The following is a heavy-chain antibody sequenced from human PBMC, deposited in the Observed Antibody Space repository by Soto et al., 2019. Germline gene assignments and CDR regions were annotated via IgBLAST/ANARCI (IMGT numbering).Heavy chain of an antibody. CDR2: IYYSGST. Sequence: QVQLQEKGPGLVTPSQTLSLTCTVSGGSMSSGGYYWSWIRQHPGKGLEWIGYIYYSGSTYYNPSLKSRVTISVDTSKNQFSLKLSSVTAADTAVYYCARDDCGGGSCYSAAFDIWGQGTMVTVSS. J-gene: IGHJ3*02. V-gene: IGHV4-31*03. D-gene: IGHD2-15*01. CDR3: ARDDCGGGSCYSAAFDI. CDR1: GGSMSSGGYY.